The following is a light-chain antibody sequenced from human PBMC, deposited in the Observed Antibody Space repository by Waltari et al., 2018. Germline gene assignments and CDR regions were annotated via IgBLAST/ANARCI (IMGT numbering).Light chain of an antibody. J-gene: IGKJ1*01. CDR1: QSVNSW. CDR3: QQYDSYWT. CDR2: KAS. V-gene: IGKV1-5*03. Sequence: DIQMTQSPSTLSASAVDSVTIPGRASQSVNSWVAWDKQKPGKAPKLLIFKASNLESGVPSRFSGSGSGTEFTLTISSLQPDDFATYHCQQYDSYWTFAQGTKVEIK.